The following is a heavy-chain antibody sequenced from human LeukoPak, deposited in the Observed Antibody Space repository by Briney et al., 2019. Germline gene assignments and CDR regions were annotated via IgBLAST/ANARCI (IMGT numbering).Heavy chain of an antibody. D-gene: IGHD3-9*01. V-gene: IGHV4-34*01. CDR2: INHSGST. Sequence: PSETLSLTCAVYGGSFSGYYWSWIRQPPGKGLEWIGEINHSGSTNYSPSLKSRVTISVDTSKNQFSLKLSSVTAADTAVYYCARGRPLREAQVGYDILTGYTWFDPWGQGTLVTVSS. CDR1: GGSFSGYY. J-gene: IGHJ5*02. CDR3: ARGRPLREAQVGYDILTGYTWFDP.